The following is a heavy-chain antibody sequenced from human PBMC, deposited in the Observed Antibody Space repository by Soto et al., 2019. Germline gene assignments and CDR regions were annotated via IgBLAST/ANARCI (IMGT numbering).Heavy chain of an antibody. Sequence: QVQLVQSGAEVKKPGASVKVSCKVSGYTLTELSMHWVRQAPGKGLEWMGGFDPEDGGTIYAQKFRGIVTMTEDTSPDTAYMELISRRSADTAVYYCATGAHGRDYRPLLLLDLGGRGTLVTVSS. J-gene: IGHJ2*01. D-gene: IGHD2-15*01. CDR2: FDPEDGGT. CDR3: ATGAHGRDYRPLLLLDL. CDR1: GYTLTELS. V-gene: IGHV1-24*01.